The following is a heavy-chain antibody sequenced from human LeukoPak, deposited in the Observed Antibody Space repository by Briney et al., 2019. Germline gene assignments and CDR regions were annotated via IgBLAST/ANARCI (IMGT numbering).Heavy chain of an antibody. V-gene: IGHV4-4*02. CDR3: ARGDYYYDSSGYYFDY. D-gene: IGHD3-22*01. CDR2: IYHSGNT. J-gene: IGHJ4*02. CDR1: GGSISSNNW. Sequence: SETLSLTCTVSGGSISSNNWRSWVRLPPGKGLEWIGEIYHSGNTNYNPSLKSRATISGDKSKNQFSLKLSSVTAADTAVYYCARGDYYYDSSGYYFDYWGQGTLVTVSS.